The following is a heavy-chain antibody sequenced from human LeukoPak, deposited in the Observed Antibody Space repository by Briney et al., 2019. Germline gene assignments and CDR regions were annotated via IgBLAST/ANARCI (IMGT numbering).Heavy chain of an antibody. CDR1: GFSFSVYA. V-gene: IGHV3-23*01. Sequence: GGSLRLSCAASGFSFSVYAMSWVRQAPGKGLEWVSSISGSGGRTYYTNPVKGRFTISRENFKNTVYLEMNNLGAEDTALYYCAKGGQDFDFWRFDYWGQGNFAIVSS. J-gene: IGHJ4*02. D-gene: IGHD3-3*01. CDR3: AKGGQDFDFWRFDY. CDR2: ISGSGGRT.